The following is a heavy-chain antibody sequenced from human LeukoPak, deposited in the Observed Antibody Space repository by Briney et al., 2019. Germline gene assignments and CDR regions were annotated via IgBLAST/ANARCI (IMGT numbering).Heavy chain of an antibody. Sequence: TSETLSLTCTVSGGSISSYYWSWIRQPPGKGLEWIGYIYYSGTTNYNPSLKSRVTISVDTSKNQFSLKLSSVTAADTAVYYCAREYSSSSGRRAFDVWGQGTMVTVSS. CDR3: AREYSSSSGRRAFDV. CDR2: IYYSGTT. V-gene: IGHV4-59*08. D-gene: IGHD6-6*01. J-gene: IGHJ3*01. CDR1: GGSISSYY.